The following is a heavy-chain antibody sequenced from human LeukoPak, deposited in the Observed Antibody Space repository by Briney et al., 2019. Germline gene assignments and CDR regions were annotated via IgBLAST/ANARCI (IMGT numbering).Heavy chain of an antibody. D-gene: IGHD1-26*01. CDR2: IYSGGST. Sequence: GGSLRLSCAASGFTVSSNYTSWVRQAPGKGLEWVSVIYSGGSTYYADSVKGRFTISRDNSKNTLYLQMNSLRAEDTAVYYCARATGATNEFDYWGQGTLVTVSS. CDR1: GFTVSSNY. J-gene: IGHJ4*02. CDR3: ARATGATNEFDY. V-gene: IGHV3-66*01.